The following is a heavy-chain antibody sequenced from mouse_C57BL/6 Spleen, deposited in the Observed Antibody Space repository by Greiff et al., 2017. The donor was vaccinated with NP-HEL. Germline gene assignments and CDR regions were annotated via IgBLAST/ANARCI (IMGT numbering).Heavy chain of an antibody. CDR2: ISYDGSN. CDR1: GYSITSGYY. CDR3: ARARPYYDYDFDY. Sequence: EVKLQESGPGLVKPSQSLSLTCSVTGYSITSGYYWNWIRQFPGNKLEWMGYISYDGSNNYNPSLKNRISITRDTSKNQFFLKLNSVTTEDTATYYCARARPYYDYDFDYWGQGTTLTVSS. D-gene: IGHD2-4*01. V-gene: IGHV3-6*01. J-gene: IGHJ2*01.